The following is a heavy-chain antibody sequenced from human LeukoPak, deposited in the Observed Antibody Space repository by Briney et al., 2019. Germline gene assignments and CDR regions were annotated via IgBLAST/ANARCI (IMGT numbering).Heavy chain of an antibody. V-gene: IGHV3-9*01. CDR2: ISWNSGSI. CDR3: AKGEYCYDSSGYPIDY. D-gene: IGHD3-22*01. Sequence: PGGSLRLSCAASGFTFDDYAMHWVRHAPGKGLEWVSGISWNSGSIGYADSVKGRFTISGDNAKNSLYLQMNSLRAEDTALYYCAKGEYCYDSSGYPIDYWGQGTLVTVSS. CDR1: GFTFDDYA. J-gene: IGHJ4*02.